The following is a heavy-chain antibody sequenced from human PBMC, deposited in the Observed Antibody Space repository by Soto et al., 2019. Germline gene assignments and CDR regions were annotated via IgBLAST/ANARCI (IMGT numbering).Heavy chain of an antibody. Sequence: SVKVSCKASGFTFTSSAVQWVRQARGQRLEWIGWIVVGSGNTNYAQKFQERVTITRDMSTSTAYMELSSLRSEDTAVYYCAAGFTIFGVVSWFDPWGQGTLVTAPQ. V-gene: IGHV1-58*01. CDR2: IVVGSGNT. J-gene: IGHJ5*02. CDR3: AAGFTIFGVVSWFDP. CDR1: GFTFTSSA. D-gene: IGHD3-3*01.